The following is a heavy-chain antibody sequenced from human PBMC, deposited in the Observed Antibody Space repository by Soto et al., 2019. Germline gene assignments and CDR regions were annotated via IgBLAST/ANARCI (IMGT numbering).Heavy chain of an antibody. J-gene: IGHJ4*02. V-gene: IGHV4-31*03. CDR1: GGSVGRGSFS. CDR2: IYFSWNA. Sequence: SETLSLTCSVSGGSVGRGSFSWSCLRQHQEKGLEWIGYIYFSWNAYYNPSLNGRFGISLDTSKNQFSLKLSSVTAADTAVYYCARRRYSYGYSHDYWGQGTLVTVSS. D-gene: IGHD5-18*01. CDR3: ARRRYSYGYSHDY.